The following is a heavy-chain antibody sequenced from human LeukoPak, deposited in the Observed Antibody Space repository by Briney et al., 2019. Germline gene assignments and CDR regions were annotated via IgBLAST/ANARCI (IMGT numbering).Heavy chain of an antibody. CDR3: ARDQVGIFDY. J-gene: IGHJ4*02. CDR2: IDEDGSEK. CDR1: GFTFTNYW. V-gene: IGHV3-7*01. Sequence: GGSLRLSCAASGFTFTNYWMSWVRQAPGKGLEWVANIDEDGSEKKYVDSVKGRFTISRDNAKNSLYLQLNSLRAEDTAAYYCARDQVGIFDYWGQGTLVTVSS. D-gene: IGHD1-26*01.